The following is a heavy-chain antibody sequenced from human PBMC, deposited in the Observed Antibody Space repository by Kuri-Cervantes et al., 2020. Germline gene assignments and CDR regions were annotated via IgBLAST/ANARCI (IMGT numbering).Heavy chain of an antibody. CDR2: INHSGSI. Sequence: GSLRLSCAVYGGSLSDYSCSWIRQAPGKGLEWIGEINHSGSINYNPSLKSRVTISEDTSKNQFSLKLNSVTAADTAVYYCARENGYSGYGVYNYWGQGTLVTVSS. V-gene: IGHV4-34*01. CDR1: GGSLSDYS. J-gene: IGHJ4*02. CDR3: ARENGYSGYGVYNY. D-gene: IGHD5-12*01.